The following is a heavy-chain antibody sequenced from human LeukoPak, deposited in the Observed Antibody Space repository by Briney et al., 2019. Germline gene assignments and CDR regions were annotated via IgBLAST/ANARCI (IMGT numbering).Heavy chain of an antibody. Sequence: GGSLRLSCAASGFTFSTYAMSWVRQAPGKGLEWVSGISGSGGTTYYADSVKGRFTISKDKSKNTLFLQMNSLRVEDTAVYYCARDSSMLRGPLVIYYFDFWGQGTLVTVSS. D-gene: IGHD3-10*01. J-gene: IGHJ4*02. V-gene: IGHV3-23*01. CDR1: GFTFSTYA. CDR3: ARDSSMLRGPLVIYYFDF. CDR2: ISGSGGTT.